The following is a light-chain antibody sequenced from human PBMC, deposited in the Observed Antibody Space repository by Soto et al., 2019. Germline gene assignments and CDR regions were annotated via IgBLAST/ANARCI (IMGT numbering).Light chain of an antibody. CDR2: RAS. V-gene: IGKV3-20*01. J-gene: IGKJ1*01. CDR3: HQHGGTPET. Sequence: EIVLTQSPGTLSLSPGDRATLACRASQSVSNNYVAWYQQKPGQAPRLLIFRASNKATGVPDRFSGSGSGTESILTISALEPEDSGIYHCHQHGGTPETFGQRTKVDI. CDR1: QSVSNNY.